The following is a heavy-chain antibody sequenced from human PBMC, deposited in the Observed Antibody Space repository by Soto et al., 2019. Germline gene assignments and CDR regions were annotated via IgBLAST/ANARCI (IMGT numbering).Heavy chain of an antibody. J-gene: IGHJ4*02. D-gene: IGHD3-16*02. CDR3: ASHVWWSYRPPPFDY. CDR2: IFYSGST. CDR1: GGSISSSNYY. V-gene: IGHV4-39*01. Sequence: QLQLQESGPGLVKPSETLSLTCTVSGGSISSSNYYWGWIRQPPGKGLEWIGSIFYSGSTYYNPSLKSRVTISVDTSKNQFSLQLRSVTAADTAVYYCASHVWWSYRPPPFDYWGQGILVTVSS.